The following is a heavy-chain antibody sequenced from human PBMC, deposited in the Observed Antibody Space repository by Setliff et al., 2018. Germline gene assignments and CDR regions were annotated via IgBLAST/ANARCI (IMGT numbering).Heavy chain of an antibody. CDR1: GYTLTELS. CDR2: ISGYNGNT. CDR3: ARVLFHCSSTSCYLDAFDI. D-gene: IGHD2-2*01. Sequence: ASVKVSCKVSGYTLTELSMHWVRQAPGKGLEWMGWISGYNGNTNYAQKLQGRVTTTTDTSTSTAYMELRSLRSDDTAVYYCARVLFHCSSTSCYLDAFDIWGQGTMVTVSS. V-gene: IGHV1-18*01. J-gene: IGHJ3*02.